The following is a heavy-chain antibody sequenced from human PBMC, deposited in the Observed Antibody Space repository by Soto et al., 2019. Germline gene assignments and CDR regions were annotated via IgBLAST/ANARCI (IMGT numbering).Heavy chain of an antibody. CDR2: IYYSGST. J-gene: IGHJ6*02. CDR1: GGSISSYY. Sequence: LSETLSLTCTVSGGSISSYYWSWIRQPPGKGLEWIGYIYYSGSTNYNPSLKSRVTISVDTSKNQFSLKLSSVTAADTAVYYCARDLLAVRGVKNYYYGMDVWGQGTTVTVSS. CDR3: ARDLLAVRGVKNYYYGMDV. V-gene: IGHV4-59*01. D-gene: IGHD3-10*01.